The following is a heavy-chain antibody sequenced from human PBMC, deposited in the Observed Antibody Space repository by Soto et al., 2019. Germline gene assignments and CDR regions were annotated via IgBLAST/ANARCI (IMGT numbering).Heavy chain of an antibody. Sequence: EVQLLESGGGLVQPGGSLRLSCAASGFTFSTSAMSWVRQAPGRGLEWVSAISGSAAFTYYADSVKGRFTISRDNSKNTLSLQMNSLSDEDTAVYYCAKGDYVSPWGQGTLVTVSS. CDR3: AKGDYVSP. J-gene: IGHJ5*02. CDR2: ISGSAAFT. D-gene: IGHD3-16*01. CDR1: GFTFSTSA. V-gene: IGHV3-23*01.